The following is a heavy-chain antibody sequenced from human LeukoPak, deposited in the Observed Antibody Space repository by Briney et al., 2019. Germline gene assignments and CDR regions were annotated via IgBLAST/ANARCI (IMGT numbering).Heavy chain of an antibody. CDR2: IYYTGSP. CDR1: GSSINGYY. Sequence: PSETLSLTCTVSGSSINGYYWSWIRQPPGKRLEWIGYIYYTGSPNYNPSLKSRVTISIDTSKNQFSLKLSSVTAADTAVYYCARHPGEMATTREIDYWGQGTLVTVSS. V-gene: IGHV4-59*08. D-gene: IGHD5-24*01. CDR3: ARHPGEMATTREIDY. J-gene: IGHJ4*02.